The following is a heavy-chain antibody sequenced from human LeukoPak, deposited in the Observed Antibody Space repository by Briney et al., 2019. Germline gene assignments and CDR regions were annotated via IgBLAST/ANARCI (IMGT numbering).Heavy chain of an antibody. Sequence: PGGSLRLSCAASGFTFSSYGMHWVRQAPGKGLEWVAVISYDGSNKYYADSVKGRFTISRDNSKNTLYLQINSLRAEDTAVYYCAKDKTYYYDSSGYHDYWGQGTLVTVSS. CDR3: AKDKTYYYDSSGYHDY. D-gene: IGHD3-22*01. CDR2: ISYDGSNK. J-gene: IGHJ4*02. V-gene: IGHV3-30*18. CDR1: GFTFSSYG.